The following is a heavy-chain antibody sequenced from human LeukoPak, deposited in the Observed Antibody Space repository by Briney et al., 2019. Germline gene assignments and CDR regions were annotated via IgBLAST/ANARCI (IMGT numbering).Heavy chain of an antibody. Sequence: PSETLSLTCAVYGGSFSGYYWSWIRQPPGKGLEWIGEINHSGSTNYNPSLKSRVTISVDTSKNQFSLKLSSVTAADTAVYYCARVSVVGATFDYWGQGTLVTVSS. CDR3: ARVSVVGATFDY. D-gene: IGHD1-26*01. CDR2: INHSGST. J-gene: IGHJ4*02. CDR1: GGSFSGYY. V-gene: IGHV4-34*01.